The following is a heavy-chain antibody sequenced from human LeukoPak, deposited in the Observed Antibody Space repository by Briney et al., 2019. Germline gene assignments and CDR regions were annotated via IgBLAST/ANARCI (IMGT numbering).Heavy chain of an antibody. CDR1: GQFHSSRYPQ. J-gene: IGHJ4*02. CDR2: VYYSGST. V-gene: IGHV4-39*01. CDR3: AVFETLTTRAPFEH. D-gene: IGHD2-21*01. Sequence: SETLSLTPDVWGQFHSSRYPQWGRIRQSPGKGLTWIGGVYYSGSTLFSASFENRVAIPVDRSKTQFSLKLNSVTAADTATYSIAVFETLTTRAPFEHWGQGILVTVAS.